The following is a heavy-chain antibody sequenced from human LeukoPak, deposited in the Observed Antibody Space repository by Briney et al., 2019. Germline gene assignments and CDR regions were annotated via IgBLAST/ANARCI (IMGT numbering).Heavy chain of an antibody. CDR3: ARDFYGSGSSPLGFDP. V-gene: IGHV4-31*03. J-gene: IGHJ5*02. CDR1: GVSVSSGVYY. CDR2: VSSSGST. D-gene: IGHD3-10*01. Sequence: NPSETLSLTCTVSGVSVSSGVYYWSWIRQHPGKGLEWIGYVSSSGSTCYNPSLKSRVTISVDTSNNQFSLKVSSVTAADTGVYYCARDFYGSGSSPLGFDPWGQGTLVTVSS.